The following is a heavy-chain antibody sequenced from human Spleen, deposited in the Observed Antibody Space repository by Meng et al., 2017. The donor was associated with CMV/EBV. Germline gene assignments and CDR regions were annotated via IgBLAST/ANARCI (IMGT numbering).Heavy chain of an antibody. J-gene: IGHJ4*02. Sequence: LSLTCAASGFNFDDNGMSWVRQAPGKGLEWVSGINWNGDSSGYADSVRGRFTISRDNAKKSLYLQMNSLRAEDTALYYCARDFGRSLGYFDYWGQGTLVTVSS. CDR2: INWNGDSS. D-gene: IGHD3-3*01. CDR3: ARDFGRSLGYFDY. V-gene: IGHV3-20*04. CDR1: GFNFDDNG.